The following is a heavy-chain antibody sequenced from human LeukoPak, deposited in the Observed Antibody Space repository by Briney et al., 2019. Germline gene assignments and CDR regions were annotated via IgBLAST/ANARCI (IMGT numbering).Heavy chain of an antibody. CDR1: GFTFSSYA. D-gene: IGHD6-13*01. V-gene: IGHV3-43*02. Sequence: GGSLRLSCAASGFTFSSYAMHWVRQAPGKGLEWVSLISGDGGSTYYADSVKGRFTISRDNSKNSLCLQMNSLRSEDTAFYYCAKGHSSSWYLGAFDIWGQGTMVTVSS. CDR2: ISGDGGST. J-gene: IGHJ3*02. CDR3: AKGHSSSWYLGAFDI.